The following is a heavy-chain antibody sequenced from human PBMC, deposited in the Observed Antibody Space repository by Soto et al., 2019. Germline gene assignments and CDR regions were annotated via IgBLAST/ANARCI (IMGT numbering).Heavy chain of an antibody. V-gene: IGHV3-23*01. Sequence: EVQLLESGGGSVQPGGSLRLSCVASGHTFQNYAMTWVRQAPGKGLEWVSGMSGSGGSTYYADSVRGRFTISRDDSKNTLYLQMSSLRAEDTAVYYCAKASRVIGVGPAALKWGQGTLVTVSS. CDR3: AKASRVIGVGPAALK. D-gene: IGHD2-2*01. CDR1: GHTFQNYA. J-gene: IGHJ4*02. CDR2: MSGSGGST.